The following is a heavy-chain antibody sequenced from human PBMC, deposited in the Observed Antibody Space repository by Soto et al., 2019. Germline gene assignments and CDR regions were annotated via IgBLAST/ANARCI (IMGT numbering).Heavy chain of an antibody. D-gene: IGHD6-19*01. J-gene: IGHJ5*02. CDR2: INTYNGNT. CDR1: GYIFTSYG. CDR3: VRDVAVGFARFDP. V-gene: IGHV1-18*01. Sequence: GASVKVSCKASGYIFTSYGISWVRQAPGQGLEWMGWINTYNGNTKYALKLQGRVTMTTDTTTSTAYMELRSLRSDDTAVYYCVRDVAVGFARFDPWGQGTMVTVSS.